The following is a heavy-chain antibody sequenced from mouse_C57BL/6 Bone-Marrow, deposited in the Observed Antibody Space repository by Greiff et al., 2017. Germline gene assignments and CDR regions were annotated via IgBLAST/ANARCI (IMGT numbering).Heavy chain of an antibody. J-gene: IGHJ4*01. Sequence: VQLQQSGPELVKPGASVKISCKASGYSFTDYNMNWVKQSNGKSLEWIGVINPNYGTTSYNQKFKGKATLTVDQSSSTAYMQLNSLTADDSAVYYLARAGYSNYDCYAMDYWGQGTSVTVSS. CDR3: ARAGYSNYDCYAMDY. CDR2: INPNYGTT. CDR1: GYSFTDYN. V-gene: IGHV1-39*01. D-gene: IGHD2-5*01.